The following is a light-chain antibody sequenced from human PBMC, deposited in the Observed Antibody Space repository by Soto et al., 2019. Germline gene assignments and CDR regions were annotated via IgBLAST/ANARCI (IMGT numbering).Light chain of an antibody. Sequence: EGVLTQSPGTLSVSPGERATLSCRASQSLSSSYLAWYQQTPGQAPRLLIYGASSRATGIPDRFSGSGSGTDFTLTISRLEPEDFAVYCCQQYETSPPTFGGGTKVELK. CDR1: QSLSSSY. CDR3: QQYETSPPT. CDR2: GAS. V-gene: IGKV3-20*01. J-gene: IGKJ4*01.